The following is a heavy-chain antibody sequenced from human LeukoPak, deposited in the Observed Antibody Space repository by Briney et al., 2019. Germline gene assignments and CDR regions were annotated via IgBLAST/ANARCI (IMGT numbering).Heavy chain of an antibody. D-gene: IGHD6-13*01. CDR2: ISGSGGGST. CDR3: GKLVAAAGTGY. V-gene: IGHV3-23*01. CDR1: GFIVSSSY. Sequence: GGSLRLSCAASGFIVSSSYMSWVRQAPGKGLEWVSSISGSGGGSTYYADSVKGRLTISRDNSKNTLYLQMNSLRAEDTAVYYCGKLVAAAGTGYWGQGTVVTVSS. J-gene: IGHJ4*02.